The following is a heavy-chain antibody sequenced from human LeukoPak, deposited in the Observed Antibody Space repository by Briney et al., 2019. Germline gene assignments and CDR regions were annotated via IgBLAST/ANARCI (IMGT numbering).Heavy chain of an antibody. V-gene: IGHV1-2*02. CDR2: INPNSGGT. CDR3: ARDRTPYYDFWSGGSYFDY. CDR1: GYTFTGYY. D-gene: IGHD3-3*01. Sequence: ASVKVSFKASGYTFTGYYMHWVRQAPGQGLEWMGWINPNSGGTNYAQKFQGRVTMTRDTSISTAYMELSRLRSDDTAVYYCARDRTPYYDFWSGGSYFDYWGQGTLVTVSS. J-gene: IGHJ4*02.